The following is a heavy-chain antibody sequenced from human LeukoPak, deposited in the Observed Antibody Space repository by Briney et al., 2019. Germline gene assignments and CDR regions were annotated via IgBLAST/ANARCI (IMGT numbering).Heavy chain of an antibody. Sequence: GASVKVSCKASGYTFTSYGISWVRQAPGQGLEWMGWISAYNGNTNYAQKLQGRVTMTTDTSTSTAYMELRSLRSDGTAVYYCARGKRWLQLRGAFDVWGQGTMVTVSS. D-gene: IGHD5-24*01. CDR1: GYTFTSYG. V-gene: IGHV1-18*01. CDR3: ARGKRWLQLRGAFDV. CDR2: ISAYNGNT. J-gene: IGHJ3*01.